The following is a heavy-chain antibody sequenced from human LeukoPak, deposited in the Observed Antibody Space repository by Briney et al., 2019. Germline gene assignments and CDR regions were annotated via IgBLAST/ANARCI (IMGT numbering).Heavy chain of an antibody. J-gene: IGHJ4*02. V-gene: IGHV3-72*01. CDR2: IRNKANDYTT. CDR3: TTDPSPNYSNYFGFGIDY. D-gene: IGHD4-11*01. CDR1: GFTFSDHY. Sequence: AGGCLRLSCTASGFTFSDHYMDWVRQAPGKGLEWVGRIRNKANDYTTEYAASVKGRFTISRDDSNNLLYLQMNSLKTEDTAVYYCTTDPSPNYSNYFGFGIDYWGQGTLVTVSS.